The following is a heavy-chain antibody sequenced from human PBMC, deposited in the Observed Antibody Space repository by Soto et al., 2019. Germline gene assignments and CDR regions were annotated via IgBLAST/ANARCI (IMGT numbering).Heavy chain of an antibody. CDR3: ARVLDYYGSGSSLHFDY. CDR1: VDSVSSNSAA. V-gene: IGHV6-1*01. D-gene: IGHD3-10*01. J-gene: IGHJ4*02. CDR2: TYYRSKWYN. Sequence: SQTLSLTCAISVDSVSSNSAAWNWIRQSPSRGLEWLGRTYYRSKWYNDYAVSVKSRVTISVDRSKNQFSLKLSSVTAADTAVYYCARVLDYYGSGSSLHFDYWGQGTLVTVSS.